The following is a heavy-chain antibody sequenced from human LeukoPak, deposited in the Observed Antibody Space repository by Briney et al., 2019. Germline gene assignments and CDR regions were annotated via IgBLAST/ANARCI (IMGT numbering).Heavy chain of an antibody. Sequence: EPLSLPCTVSGYSITSGYYWGWIRQPPGKGLEWVSIIGYRRGSIYYAYSVQGRFTISRDNSNNTLSLQMTGLRPEDTAVYYCAKSWGYTRPYYYYMDVWGKGTTVTV. D-gene: IGHD3-16*02. J-gene: IGHJ6*03. V-gene: IGHV3-23*01. CDR2: IGYRRGSI. CDR1: GYSITSGYY. CDR3: AKSWGYTRPYYYYMDV.